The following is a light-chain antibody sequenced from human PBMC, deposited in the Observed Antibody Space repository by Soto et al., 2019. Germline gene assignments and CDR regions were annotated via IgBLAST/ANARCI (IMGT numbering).Light chain of an antibody. CDR3: QQLNTYPVT. CDR2: ATS. Sequence: DIQLTQSPSFLSASVGDRVTITCRASQGLNSYFAWYQQKAGKAPKLLLYATSTLQSVFPSRFSGSGSGKEFTLTISSLQPEDFATSYCQQLNTYPVTFGGGTKVEIK. J-gene: IGKJ4*01. V-gene: IGKV1-9*01. CDR1: QGLNSY.